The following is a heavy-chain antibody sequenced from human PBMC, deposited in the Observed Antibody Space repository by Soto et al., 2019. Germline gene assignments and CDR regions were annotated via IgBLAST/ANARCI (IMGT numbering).Heavy chain of an antibody. J-gene: IGHJ3*02. CDR1: GFTFSDYY. CDR2: ISRSGSGI. CDR3: ARAYSDAFDI. Sequence: GGSLRLSCAASGFTFSDYYMTWIRQAPGKGLEWVSYISRSGSGIYYPDSVKGRFTISRDNGKNSLYLQMSSLRVEDTAVYYCARAYSDAFDIWGQGTMVTVSS. D-gene: IGHD2-15*01. V-gene: IGHV3-11*01.